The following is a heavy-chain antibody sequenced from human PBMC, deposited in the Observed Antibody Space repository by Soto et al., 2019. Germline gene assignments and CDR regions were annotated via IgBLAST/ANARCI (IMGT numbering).Heavy chain of an antibody. CDR1: GGSISRGAYY. J-gene: IGHJ5*02. D-gene: IGHD6-6*01. V-gene: IGHV4-31*03. CDR3: ARGSFSSSSSWFDP. Sequence: KTPETLSLTCTVSGGSISRGAYYWSWIRQHPGKGLEWIGYIYYSGRTYYNPSLHSRVSIAVDTTENQFSLKLTSVTAADTSVYYCARGSFSSSSSWFDPWGRGTLVTVSS. CDR2: IYYSGRT.